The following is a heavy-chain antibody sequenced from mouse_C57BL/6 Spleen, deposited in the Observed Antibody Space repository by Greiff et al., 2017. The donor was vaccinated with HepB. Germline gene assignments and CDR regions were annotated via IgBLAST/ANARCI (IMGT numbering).Heavy chain of an antibody. V-gene: IGHV1-50*01. CDR3: ARRDYEDY. CDR2: IDPSDSYT. Sequence: QVQLQQPGAELVKPGASVKLSCKASGYTFTSYWMQWVEQRPGQGLEWIGEIDPSDSYTNYNQKFKGKATLTVDTSSSTAYMQLSSLTSEDSAVYYCARRDYEDYWGQGTTLTVSS. D-gene: IGHD2-4*01. J-gene: IGHJ2*01. CDR1: GYTFTSYW.